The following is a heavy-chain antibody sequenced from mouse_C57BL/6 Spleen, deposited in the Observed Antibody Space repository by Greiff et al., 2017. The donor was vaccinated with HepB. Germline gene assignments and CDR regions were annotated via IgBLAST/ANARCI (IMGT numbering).Heavy chain of an antibody. CDR1: GYTFTSYW. V-gene: IGHV1-74*01. Sequence: QVQLQQPGAELVKPGASVKVSCKASGYTFTSYWMHWVKQRPGQGLEWIGRIHPSDSDTNYNQKFKGKATLTVDKSSSTAYMQLSSLTSEDSAVYDCAIRGDHDEADAMDYWGQGTSVTVSS. CDR2: IHPSDSDT. D-gene: IGHD2-12*01. J-gene: IGHJ4*01. CDR3: AIRGDHDEADAMDY.